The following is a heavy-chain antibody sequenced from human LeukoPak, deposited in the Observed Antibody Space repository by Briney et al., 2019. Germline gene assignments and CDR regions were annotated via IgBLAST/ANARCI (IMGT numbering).Heavy chain of an antibody. Sequence: GGSLRLSCAASGFTFDDYAMHWVRQAPGKGLEWVSGICWNSGSIGYADSVKGRFTISRDNAKNSLYLQMNSLRAEDTALYYCAKGSITMIVEPDFDYWGQGTLVTVSS. CDR2: ICWNSGSI. D-gene: IGHD3-22*01. J-gene: IGHJ4*02. V-gene: IGHV3-9*01. CDR1: GFTFDDYA. CDR3: AKGSITMIVEPDFDY.